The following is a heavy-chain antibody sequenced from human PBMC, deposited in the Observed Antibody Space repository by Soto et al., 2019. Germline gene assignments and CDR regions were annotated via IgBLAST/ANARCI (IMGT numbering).Heavy chain of an antibody. J-gene: IGHJ6*02. D-gene: IGHD1-1*01. Sequence: SETLSLTCTVSGDSFSSYYWTWIRQPPGKRLEWVAYIFHTGNTNYNPSLKSRVTISVDTSKNQFSLKLRSVTPADTAVYYCARELPQRQGRNMDVWGQGTTVTVSS. V-gene: IGHV4-59*01. CDR1: GDSFSSYY. CDR2: IFHTGNT. CDR3: ARELPQRQGRNMDV.